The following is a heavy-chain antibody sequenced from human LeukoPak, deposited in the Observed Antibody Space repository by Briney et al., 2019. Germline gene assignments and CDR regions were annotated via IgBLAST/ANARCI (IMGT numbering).Heavy chain of an antibody. Sequence: GGSLRLSCATSGFTFSNYGMHWVRQAPGKGLEWVAFIRYDGSNQYYADSVKGRFTISRDNSKNTLYLQMNTLRAEDTASYYCARGEGLRRHCSGGTCYSFDHWGQGTLVTVSS. CDR2: IRYDGSNQ. J-gene: IGHJ4*02. D-gene: IGHD2-15*01. CDR1: GFTFSNYG. V-gene: IGHV3-30*02. CDR3: ARGEGLRRHCSGGTCYSFDH.